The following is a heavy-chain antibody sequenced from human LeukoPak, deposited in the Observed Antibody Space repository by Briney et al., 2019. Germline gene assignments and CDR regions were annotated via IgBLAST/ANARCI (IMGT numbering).Heavy chain of an antibody. J-gene: IGHJ5*02. D-gene: IGHD4-11*01. CDR3: ARRLTTANWFDP. V-gene: IGHV5-51*01. Sequence: GESLKISCTGSGYSFTNYWIAWVRQMPGKGLEWMGVIYPGDSDTRYSPSFQGQVTISADKSISTAYLQWSSLKASDTAVYYCARRLTTANWFDPWGQGTLVTVSS. CDR2: IYPGDSDT. CDR1: GYSFTNYW.